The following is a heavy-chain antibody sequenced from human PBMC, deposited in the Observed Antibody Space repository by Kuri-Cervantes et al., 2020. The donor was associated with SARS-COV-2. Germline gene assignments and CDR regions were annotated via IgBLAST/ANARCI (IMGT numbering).Heavy chain of an antibody. CDR1: GFTSSSYA. J-gene: IGHJ4*02. Sequence: GESLKISCAASGFTSSSYAMHWVRQAPGKGLEYVSAISSNGGSTYYANSVKGRFTISRDNSKNTLYLQMGSLRAEDMAVYYCARGGCSSTSCYQYYFDYWGQGTLVTVSS. CDR3: ARGGCSSTSCYQYYFDY. V-gene: IGHV3-64*01. D-gene: IGHD2-2*01. CDR2: ISSNGGST.